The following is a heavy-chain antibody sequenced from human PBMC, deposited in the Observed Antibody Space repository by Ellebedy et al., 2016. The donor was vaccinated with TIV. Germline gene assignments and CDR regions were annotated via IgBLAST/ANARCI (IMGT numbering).Heavy chain of an antibody. CDR2: ISSSSSYI. D-gene: IGHD1-26*01. Sequence: GESLKISXAASGFTFSSYSMNWVRQAPGKGLEWVSSISSSSSYIYYADSVKGRFTISRDNAKNSLYLQMNSLRAEDTAVYYCARDLVGATDYWGQGTLVTVSS. J-gene: IGHJ4*02. V-gene: IGHV3-21*01. CDR1: GFTFSSYS. CDR3: ARDLVGATDY.